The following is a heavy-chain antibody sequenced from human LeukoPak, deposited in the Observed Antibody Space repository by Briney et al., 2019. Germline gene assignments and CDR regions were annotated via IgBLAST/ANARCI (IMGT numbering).Heavy chain of an antibody. J-gene: IGHJ4*02. Sequence: SETLSLTCTVSGGSIKDSDWSWIRQTAGKGLEWIGRIYTSGRTNYNPSLKSRVTMSLDTSKNQFSLKLTSVTAADTAVYYCAREFYGGQPAYWGQGTLVTVSS. CDR3: AREFYGGQPAY. D-gene: IGHD4-23*01. V-gene: IGHV4-4*07. CDR2: IYTSGRT. CDR1: GGSIKDSD.